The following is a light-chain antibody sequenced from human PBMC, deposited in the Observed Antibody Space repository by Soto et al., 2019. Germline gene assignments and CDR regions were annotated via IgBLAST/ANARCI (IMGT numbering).Light chain of an antibody. CDR3: PWRRTSCT. V-gene: IGKV3-11*01. Sequence: EIVLTQSPATLSLAPVERATLSGRASQSVSGDLAWYQQNPGQAPRLLMYDASTRVGGISAGFSGSESGTDFPLSISRLEHEDFAIYCCPWRRTSCTFGTGTKLEI. CDR1: QSVSGD. CDR2: DAS. J-gene: IGKJ2*02.